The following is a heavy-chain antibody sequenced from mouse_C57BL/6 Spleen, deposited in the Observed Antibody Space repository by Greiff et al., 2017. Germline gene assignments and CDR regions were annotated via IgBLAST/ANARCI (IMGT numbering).Heavy chain of an antibody. CDR3: AREWDYSKRGDY. V-gene: IGHV1-80*01. Sequence: VQLQQSGAELVKPGASVKISCKASGYAFSSYWMNWVKQRPGKGLEWIGQIYPGDGDTNYNGKFKGKATLTADKSSSTAYMQLSSLTSEDSAVYFCAREWDYSKRGDYWGQGTTLTVSS. D-gene: IGHD2-5*01. J-gene: IGHJ2*01. CDR2: IYPGDGDT. CDR1: GYAFSSYW.